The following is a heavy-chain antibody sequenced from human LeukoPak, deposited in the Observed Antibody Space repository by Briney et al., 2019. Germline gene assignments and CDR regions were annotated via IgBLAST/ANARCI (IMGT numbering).Heavy chain of an antibody. CDR1: GFMFNNFA. CDR2: IRSTAYDI. CDR3: ARDSRSSGCFDY. J-gene: IGHJ4*02. D-gene: IGHD6-19*01. V-gene: IGHV3-23*01. Sequence: GGSLRLSCRASGFMFNNFAMTWVRQAPGRGLEWVSEIRSTAYDIYYADSVKGRFTTSRDNSENMLYLQMNSLRAEDTAVYYCARDSRSSGCFDYWGQGTLVTVSS.